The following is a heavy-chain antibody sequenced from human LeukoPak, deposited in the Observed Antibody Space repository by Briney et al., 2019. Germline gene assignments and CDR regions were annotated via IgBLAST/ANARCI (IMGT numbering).Heavy chain of an antibody. D-gene: IGHD3-10*01. J-gene: IGHJ4*02. CDR3: ARRDGVLDY. CDR1: AGSISVTNYF. CDR2: LSHSGST. V-gene: IGHV4-39*01. Sequence: SETLSLTCTVSAGSISVTNYFWAWIRQPPAKGLEWIGTLSHSGSTNYHPSLKSRVTVSVDPSKNQFSLKLYSVTAADTALYYCARRDGVLDYWGQGTLVTVSS.